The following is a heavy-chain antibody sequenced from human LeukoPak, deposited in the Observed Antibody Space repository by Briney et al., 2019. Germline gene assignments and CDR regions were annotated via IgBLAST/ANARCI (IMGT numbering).Heavy chain of an antibody. CDR2: IYYSGST. J-gene: IGHJ4*02. CDR1: GGSISSSTYY. D-gene: IGHD6-13*01. V-gene: IGHV4-39*01. CDR3: ARHSRGPAAGPAFDY. Sequence: SEALSLTCTVSGGSISSSTYYWGWIRQPPGKGLEWIGSIYYSGSTYYNPSLKSRITISVDTSKTQFSLSSVTAADTAVYYCARHSRGPAAGPAFDYWGQGALVTVSS.